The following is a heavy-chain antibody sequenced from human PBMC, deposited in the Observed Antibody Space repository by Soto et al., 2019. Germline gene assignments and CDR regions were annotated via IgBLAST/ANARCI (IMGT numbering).Heavy chain of an antibody. V-gene: IGHV1-2*04. CDR1: GYTFTGYY. J-gene: IGHJ3*02. CDR2: INPNSGGT. D-gene: IGHD1-26*01. CDR3: ARAGSYSHSAFDI. Sequence: ASVKGSCKASGYTFTGYYMRWVRQAPGQGLEWMGWINPNSGGTNYAQKFQGWVTMTRDTSISTAYMELSRLRSDDTAVYYCARAGSYSHSAFDIWGQGTMVTVSS.